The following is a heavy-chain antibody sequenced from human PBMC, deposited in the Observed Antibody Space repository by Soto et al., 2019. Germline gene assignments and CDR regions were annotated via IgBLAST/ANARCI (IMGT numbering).Heavy chain of an antibody. V-gene: IGHV3-30-3*01. J-gene: IGHJ6*02. CDR3: ARDERSGTYSGIMDV. CDR1: GFTFSSYT. Sequence: QVQLVESGGGVVQPGRSLRLSCAASGFTFSSYTMHWVRQAPGKGLEWVAFMSYDGSKKYYADSVKGRFTISRDTSKNTLYLQINSLRGEDTAVYYCARDERSGTYSGIMDVWGQGTTVTVSS. CDR2: MSYDGSKK. D-gene: IGHD1-26*01.